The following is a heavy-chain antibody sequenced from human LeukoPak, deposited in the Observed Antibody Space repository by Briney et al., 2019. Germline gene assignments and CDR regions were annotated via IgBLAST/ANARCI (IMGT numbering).Heavy chain of an antibody. Sequence: PSETLSLTCTVSGGSISSGDYYWSWIRQPPGKGLEWIGYIYYSGGTYYNPSLKSRVTISVDTSKNQFSLKLSSVTAADTAVYYCARGFDGGSPFDYWGQRTLVTVSS. D-gene: IGHD3-16*01. CDR2: IYYSGGT. J-gene: IGHJ4*02. CDR3: ARGFDGGSPFDY. V-gene: IGHV4-30-4*01. CDR1: GGSISSGDYY.